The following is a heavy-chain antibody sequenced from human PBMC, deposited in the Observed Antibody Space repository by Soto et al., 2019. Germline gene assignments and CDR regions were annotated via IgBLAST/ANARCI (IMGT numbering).Heavy chain of an antibody. J-gene: IGHJ4*02. Sequence: TLSLTCSVSGDSINNGGYYWTWIRHHPGKGLEWVGYIYHTGRTFYNPSLESRLSLSVDTSKNHFSLRLTSVTAADTAFYYCSRNYGGNSAYVYWGQGTLVTVSS. CDR1: GDSINNGGYY. CDR3: SRNYGGNSAYVY. CDR2: IYHTGRT. V-gene: IGHV4-31*03. D-gene: IGHD2-21*02.